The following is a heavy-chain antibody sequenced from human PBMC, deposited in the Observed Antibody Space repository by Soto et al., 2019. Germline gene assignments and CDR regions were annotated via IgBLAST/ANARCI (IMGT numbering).Heavy chain of an antibody. D-gene: IGHD3-3*01. CDR3: ARTTYDFGDP. CDR2: MNPNSGNT. V-gene: IGHV1-8*01. Sequence: GVSVKVSFKASGYPFTGEDIDLVRQATGQGLEWMGWMNPNSGNTGYAQKFQGRVTMTRNTSISTAYMELSSLRSEDTAVYYCARTTYDFGDPWGQGTLVTVSS. J-gene: IGHJ5*02. CDR1: GYPFTGED.